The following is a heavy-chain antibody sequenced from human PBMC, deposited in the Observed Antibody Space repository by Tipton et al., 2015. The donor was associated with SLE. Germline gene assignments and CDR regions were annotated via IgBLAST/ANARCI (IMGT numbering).Heavy chain of an antibody. CDR1: GGSISSGGYY. V-gene: IGHV4-31*03. Sequence: TLSLTCTVSGGSISSGGYYWSWIRQHPGKGLEWIGYIYYSGSTYYNPSLKSRVTISVDTSKNQFSLKLSSVTAADTAVYYCARRFVGYYGSGRSNWFDPWGQGTLVTVSP. CDR3: ARRFVGYYGSGRSNWFDP. CDR2: IYYSGST. J-gene: IGHJ5*02. D-gene: IGHD3-10*01.